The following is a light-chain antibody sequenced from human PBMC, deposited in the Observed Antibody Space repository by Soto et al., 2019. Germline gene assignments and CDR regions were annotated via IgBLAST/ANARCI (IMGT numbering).Light chain of an antibody. CDR1: QSVSRSY. CDR3: QQYGTSPPT. V-gene: IGKV3-20*01. J-gene: IGKJ3*01. CDR2: GAS. Sequence: EIVLTQSPGTLSLSPGERATLSCRASQSVSRSYLAWYQQKPGQSPSLLIYGASSRATGIPDRFSGSWSGTDFTLNISRLELEDFAVYYCQQYGTSPPTFGPGTKVDIK.